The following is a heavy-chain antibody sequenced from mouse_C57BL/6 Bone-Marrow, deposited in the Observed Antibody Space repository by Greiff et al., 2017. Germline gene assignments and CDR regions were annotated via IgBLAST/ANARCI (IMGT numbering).Heavy chain of an antibody. V-gene: IGHV1-81*01. CDR1: GYTFTSYG. J-gene: IGHJ3*01. CDR3: ARRNLGAWFAY. D-gene: IGHD4-1*01. Sequence: VQLQESGAELARPGASVKLSCKASGYTFTSYGISWVKQRTGQGLEWIGEIYPRSGNTYYNEKFKGKATLTADKSSSTAYMELRSLTSEDSAVXFCARRNLGAWFAYWGQGTLVTVSA. CDR2: IYPRSGNT.